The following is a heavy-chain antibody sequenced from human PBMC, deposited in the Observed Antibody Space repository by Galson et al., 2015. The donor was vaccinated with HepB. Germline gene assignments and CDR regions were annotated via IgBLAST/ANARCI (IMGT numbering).Heavy chain of an antibody. D-gene: IGHD6-19*01. Sequence: SVKVSCKASGYTFTSYAMHWVRQAPGQRLEWMGWINAGNGNTKYSQKFQGRVTITRDTSASTAYMELSSLRSEDTAVYYCARDYLRGYRTVAGAADYWGQGTLVTVSS. CDR1: GYTFTSYA. J-gene: IGHJ4*02. V-gene: IGHV1-3*01. CDR3: ARDYLRGYRTVAGAADY. CDR2: INAGNGNT.